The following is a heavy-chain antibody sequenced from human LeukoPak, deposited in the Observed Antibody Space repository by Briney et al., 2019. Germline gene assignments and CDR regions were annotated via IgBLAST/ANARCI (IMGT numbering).Heavy chain of an antibody. J-gene: IGHJ5*02. CDR2: INHSGST. Sequence: SETLSLTCAVYGGSFSGYYWSWIRQPPGKGLEWIGEINHSGSTNYNPSLKSRVTISVDTSKNQFSLKLSSVTAADTAVYYCARGSLYYDFWSGPDIPNWFDPWGQGTLVTVSS. CDR1: GGSFSGYY. CDR3: ARGSLYYDFWSGPDIPNWFDP. D-gene: IGHD3-3*01. V-gene: IGHV4-34*01.